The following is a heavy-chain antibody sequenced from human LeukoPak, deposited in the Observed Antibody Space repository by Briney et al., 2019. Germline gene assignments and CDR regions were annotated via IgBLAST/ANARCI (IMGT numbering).Heavy chain of an antibody. CDR3: ARNKRLGWERADTTFDY. CDR1: GGSIRSSDW. CDR2: IYHDGST. V-gene: IGHV4-4*02. Sequence: PSGTLSLTCAVSGGSIRSSDWWSWVRQPPGKGLEWIGEIYHDGSTNYNPSLKSRVSISVDKSKSQFSLRLSSVTAADTAVYYCARNKRLGWERADTTFDYWGRGTLVTVSS. D-gene: IGHD1-1*01. J-gene: IGHJ4*02.